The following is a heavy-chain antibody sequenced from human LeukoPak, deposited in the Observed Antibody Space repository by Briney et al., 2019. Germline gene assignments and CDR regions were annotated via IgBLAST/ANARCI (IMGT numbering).Heavy chain of an antibody. CDR2: IYYSGNT. Sequence: SETLSLTCTVSGGSINSSSYYWGWIRQPPGGGLEWFGSIYYSGNTYYNPSLRSRVTISVDTPKNKFSLHLTSVTAADTALYRCARSDVLTGYFTRKVGFDYWGQGTVVTVSS. CDR1: GGSINSSSYY. V-gene: IGHV4-39*01. CDR3: ARSDVLTGYFTRKVGFDY. D-gene: IGHD3-9*01. J-gene: IGHJ4*02.